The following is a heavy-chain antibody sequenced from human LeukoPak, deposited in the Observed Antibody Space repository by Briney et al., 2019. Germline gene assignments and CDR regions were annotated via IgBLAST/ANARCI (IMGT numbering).Heavy chain of an antibody. CDR3: ARVGYYDSSGYYYVASYFDY. J-gene: IGHJ4*02. Sequence: SVKVSCKASGGTFSSYAISWVRQAPGQGLEWMGGIIPIFGTANYAQKFQGRVTITADESTSTAYMELSSLRSEDTAVYYCARVGYYDSSGYYYVASYFDYWGQGTLVTVSS. CDR2: IIPIFGTA. D-gene: IGHD3-22*01. CDR1: GGTFSSYA. V-gene: IGHV1-69*13.